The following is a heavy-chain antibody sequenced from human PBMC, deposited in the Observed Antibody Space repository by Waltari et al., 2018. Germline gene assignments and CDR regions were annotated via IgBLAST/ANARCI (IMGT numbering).Heavy chain of an antibody. CDR2: IIPIFGPA. J-gene: IGHJ5*02. V-gene: IGHV1-69*14. D-gene: IGHD6-19*01. CDR3: ARGLRQWLALEYNWFDP. CDR1: GGTVSSCA. Sequence: QVQLVQSGAEVKKPGYSVKVSCKASGGTVSSCAISWVRQATGQGREWRGGIIPIFGPANYAQKFQGRVTITADKSTSTAYMELSSLRSEDTAVYYCARGLRQWLALEYNWFDPWGQGTLVTVSS.